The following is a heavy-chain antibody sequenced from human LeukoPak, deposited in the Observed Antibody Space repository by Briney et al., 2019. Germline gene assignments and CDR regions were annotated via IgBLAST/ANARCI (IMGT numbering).Heavy chain of an antibody. J-gene: IGHJ4*02. CDR3: AKARGSSVYEQFDY. D-gene: IGHD5/OR15-5a*01. CDR1: GFAFSTYA. Sequence: GGSLRLSCAASGFAFSTYAMTWVRQALEKGLQWVSTISTSGRATYYADSVEGRFTISRDNSKNTLYLQMNSLRADDTAVYYCAKARGSSVYEQFDYWGQGTQVTVSP. V-gene: IGHV3-23*01. CDR2: ISTSGRAT.